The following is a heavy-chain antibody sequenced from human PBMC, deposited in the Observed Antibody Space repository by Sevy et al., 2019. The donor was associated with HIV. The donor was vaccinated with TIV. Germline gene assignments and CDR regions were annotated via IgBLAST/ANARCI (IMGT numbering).Heavy chain of an antibody. D-gene: IGHD1-20*01. CDR3: AVITGTTFDY. V-gene: IGHV3-23*01. J-gene: IGHJ4*02. Sequence: GGSLRLSCAASGFTFSSYAMSWVRQAPGKGLEWVSAISGSGGSTYYADSVKGRLTISRDNSKNTLYLQMNSLRAEDRAVYCWAVITGTTFDYWGQGTLVTVSS. CDR1: GFTFSSYA. CDR2: ISGSGGST.